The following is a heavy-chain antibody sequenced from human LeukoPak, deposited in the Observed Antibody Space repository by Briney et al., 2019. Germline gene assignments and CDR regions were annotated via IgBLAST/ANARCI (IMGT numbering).Heavy chain of an antibody. CDR1: GFTFSSYG. J-gene: IGHJ3*02. CDR2: ISGSGGST. CDR3: AKARGYSAYDAFFDI. Sequence: GGTLRLSYAASGFTFSSYGMSWVRQAPGKGLEWVSAISGSGGSTYYADSVKGRFTISRDNSKNTLYLQMNSLRAEDTAVYYCAKARGYSAYDAFFDIWGQGTWSPSLQ. D-gene: IGHD5-12*01. V-gene: IGHV3-23*01.